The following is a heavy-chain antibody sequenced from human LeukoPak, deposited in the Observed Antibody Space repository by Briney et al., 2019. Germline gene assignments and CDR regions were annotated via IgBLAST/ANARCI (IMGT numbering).Heavy chain of an antibody. CDR3: ARVQDDSSAYGIDS. CDR2: INHSGST. CDR1: GGSFSGYY. Sequence: SETLSLTCAVYGGSFSGYYWSWIRQPPGKGLEWIGEINHSGSTNYNPSLKSRVTISVDTSKNQFSLKLSSVTAADTAVYYCARVQDDSSAYGIDSWGQGTLVTVSS. V-gene: IGHV4-34*01. J-gene: IGHJ4*02. D-gene: IGHD3-22*01.